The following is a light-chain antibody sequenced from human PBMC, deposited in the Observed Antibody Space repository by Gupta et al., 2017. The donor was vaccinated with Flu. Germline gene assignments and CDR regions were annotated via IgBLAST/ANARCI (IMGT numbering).Light chain of an antibody. J-gene: IGKJ4*01. CDR1: QSISSF. CDR2: DAS. CDR3: QQRSKWPLT. Sequence: PATLSVSPVERATLSCRASQSISSFLAWYQQKPGQAPRLLIYDASNRATGIPARFSGSGSGTDFTLTIRSLEPEDFAVYYCQQRSKWPLTFGGGTKVEIK. V-gene: IGKV3-11*01.